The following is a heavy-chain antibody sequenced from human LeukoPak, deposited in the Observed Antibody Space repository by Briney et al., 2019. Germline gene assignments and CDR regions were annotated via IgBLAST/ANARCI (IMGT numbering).Heavy chain of an antibody. Sequence: GGSLRLSCAASGFTFSNAWMSWVRQAPGKGLEWVGRIKSKTDGGTTDYAAPVEGRFTISRDDSKNTLYLQMDSLKTEDTAVYYCTTPYYYGSGSYSSYYFDYWGQGTLVTVSS. J-gene: IGHJ4*02. CDR1: GFTFSNAW. CDR3: TTPYYYGSGSYSSYYFDY. D-gene: IGHD3-10*01. V-gene: IGHV3-15*01. CDR2: IKSKTDGGTT.